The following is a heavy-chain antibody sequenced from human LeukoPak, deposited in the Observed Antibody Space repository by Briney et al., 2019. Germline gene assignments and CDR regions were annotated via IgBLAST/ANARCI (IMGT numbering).Heavy chain of an antibody. CDR1: GFTFTNYA. Sequence: GGSLGLSCAVSGFTFTNYAMHWVRQTPGKGLEWVALISSDGSKNIYADPVKGRFTVSRDNSKNTLYLQMNSLRAEDTAVYYCVKGLVQTTMSYSVDYWGQGALVTVSS. D-gene: IGHD1-1*01. CDR3: VKGLVQTTMSYSVDY. CDR2: ISSDGSKN. J-gene: IGHJ4*02. V-gene: IGHV3-30*18.